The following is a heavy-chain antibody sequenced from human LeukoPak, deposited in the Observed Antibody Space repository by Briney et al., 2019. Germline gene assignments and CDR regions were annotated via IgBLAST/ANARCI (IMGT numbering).Heavy chain of an antibody. CDR3: ARDVASGNYPYYFDY. V-gene: IGHV3-23*01. Sequence: QAGGSPRLSCAASGFTFGNYAMTWVRQAPGKGLEWVSSISGSGSSTYYAGSVKGRFTISRDNSKNTLFLEMDSLRVEDTAVYYCARDVASGNYPYYFDYWGQGTLVTVSS. CDR2: ISGSGSST. CDR1: GFTFGNYA. D-gene: IGHD1-26*01. J-gene: IGHJ4*02.